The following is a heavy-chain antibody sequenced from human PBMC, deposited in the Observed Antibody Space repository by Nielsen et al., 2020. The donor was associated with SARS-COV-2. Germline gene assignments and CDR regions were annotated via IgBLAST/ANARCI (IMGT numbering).Heavy chain of an antibody. CDR1: GFTFSSYW. CDR3: ARWGPVVVMPNYYYGMDV. CDR2: IKQDGSEK. D-gene: IGHD2-15*01. V-gene: IGHV3-7*01. J-gene: IGHJ6*02. Sequence: GESLKISCAASGFTFSSYWMSWVRQAPGKGLEWVANIKQDGSEKYYVDSVKGRFTISRDNAKNSLYLQTNSLRAEDTAVYYCARWGPVVVMPNYYYGMDVWGQGTTVTVSS.